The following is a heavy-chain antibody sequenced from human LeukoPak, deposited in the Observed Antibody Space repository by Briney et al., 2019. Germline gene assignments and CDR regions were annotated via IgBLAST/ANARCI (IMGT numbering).Heavy chain of an antibody. D-gene: IGHD1-26*01. CDR2: IKTDGSEA. V-gene: IGHV3-74*01. Sequence: GGSLRLSCQASGLIFSYYWMHWVRQGPGKGLEWVSRIKTDGSEASYGDSVKDRFVISRDNSKSMLFLQMNNLRADDTATYFCVRDVGPYGGSPAADWGQGTLVIVSS. CDR1: GLIFSYYW. J-gene: IGHJ4*02. CDR3: VRDVGPYGGSPAAD.